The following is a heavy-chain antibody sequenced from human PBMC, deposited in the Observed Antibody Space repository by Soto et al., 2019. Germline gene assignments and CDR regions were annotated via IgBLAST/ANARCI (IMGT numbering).Heavy chain of an antibody. J-gene: IGHJ3*02. CDR2: FDPEDGET. CDR1: GYTLTELS. CDR3: ATGRVLGYCSGGSCHAAFDI. Sequence: ASLKVSCKVSGYTLTELSMHWVRQAPGQGLEWMGGFDPEDGETIYAQKFQGRVTMTEDTSTDTAYMELSSLRSEDTAVYYCATGRVLGYCSGGSCHAAFDIWGQGTMVTVSS. V-gene: IGHV1-24*01. D-gene: IGHD2-15*01.